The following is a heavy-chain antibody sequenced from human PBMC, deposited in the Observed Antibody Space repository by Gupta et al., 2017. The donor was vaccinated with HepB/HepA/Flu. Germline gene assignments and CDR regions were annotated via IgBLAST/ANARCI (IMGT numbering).Heavy chain of an antibody. CDR1: GGSIRSGGNS. V-gene: IGHV4-30-2*01. Sequence: QLQLQESGSGLVKPSQTLSLTCAVSGGSIRSGGNSWSWIRQPPGKGLEWIGYIYHGGSTYYNPSLKSRVAISVDRSKNQFSLKLSSVTAADTALYYCARRGDRYGDYFDYWGQGTLVTVSS. CDR3: ARRGDRYGDYFDY. D-gene: IGHD4-17*01. CDR2: IYHGGST. J-gene: IGHJ4*02.